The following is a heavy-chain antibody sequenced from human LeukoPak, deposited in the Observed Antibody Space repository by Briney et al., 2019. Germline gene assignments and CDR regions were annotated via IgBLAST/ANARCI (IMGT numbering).Heavy chain of an antibody. V-gene: IGHV4-39*01. D-gene: IGHD2-2*01. CDR1: GGSISSSSYY. J-gene: IGHJ4*02. CDR3: ASSQLSQLLLPYYFDY. CDR2: IYYSGST. Sequence: LETLSLTCTVSGGSISSSSYYWGWIRQPPGKGLEWIGSIYYSGSTYCNPSLKSRVTISVDTSKNQFSLKLSSVTAADTAVYYCASSQLSQLLLPYYFDYWGQGTLVTVSS.